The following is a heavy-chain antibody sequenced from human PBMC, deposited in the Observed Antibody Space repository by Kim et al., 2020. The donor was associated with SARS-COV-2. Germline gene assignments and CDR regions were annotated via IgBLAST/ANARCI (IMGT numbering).Heavy chain of an antibody. J-gene: IGHJ1*01. CDR3: AKGPDILTNLQH. Sequence: GGSLRLSCAASGFTFSSYGMHWVRQAPGKGLEWVAVISYDGSNKYYADSVKGRFTISRDNSKNTLYLQMNSLRAEDTAGYYCAKGPDILTNLQHWGQGTLVTVSS. V-gene: IGHV3-30*18. CDR2: ISYDGSNK. CDR1: GFTFSSYG. D-gene: IGHD3-9*01.